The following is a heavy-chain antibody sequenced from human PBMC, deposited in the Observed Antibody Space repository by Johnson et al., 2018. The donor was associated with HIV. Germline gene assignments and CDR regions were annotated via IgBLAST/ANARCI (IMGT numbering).Heavy chain of an antibody. D-gene: IGHD1-26*01. V-gene: IGHV3-30*02. CDR1: GFIFSSYG. Sequence: VQLVESGGGVVQPGGSLRLSCAASGFIFSSYGMHWVRQAPGKGLEWVAFIRYDGSNRYYADSVKGRFTISRDNSRNTLYLQMNSQRAEDTAVYYCAKDSIVGATAETGDYAFDIWGQGTMVTVSS. CDR2: IRYDGSNR. CDR3: AKDSIVGATAETGDYAFDI. J-gene: IGHJ3*02.